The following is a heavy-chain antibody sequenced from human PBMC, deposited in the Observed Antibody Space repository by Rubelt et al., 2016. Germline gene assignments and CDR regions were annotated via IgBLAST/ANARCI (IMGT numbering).Heavy chain of an antibody. V-gene: IGHV3-30*04. CDR1: GFTFSSYA. CDR2: ISYDGSNK. CDR3: ARDSGWIQHQNSWFDP. D-gene: IGHD5-18*01. J-gene: IGHJ5*02. Sequence: RSLRLSCAASGFTFSSYAMHWVRQAPGKGLEWVAVISYDGSNKYYADSVKGRFTISRDNSKNTLYLQMNSLRAEDTAVYYCARDSGWIQHQNSWFDPWGQGTLVTVSS.